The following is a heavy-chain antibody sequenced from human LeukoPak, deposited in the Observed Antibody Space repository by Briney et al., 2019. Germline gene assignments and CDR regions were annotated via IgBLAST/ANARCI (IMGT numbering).Heavy chain of an antibody. CDR3: ARSKRPWSGEPLDY. CDR1: GFTFSSYS. V-gene: IGHV3-48*02. Sequence: GGSLRLSCAASGFTFSSYSMNWVRQAPGKGLEWDSYISSSSSTIYYADSVKGRFTISRDNAKNSLYLQMNSLRDEDTAVYYCARSKRPWSGEPLDYWGQGTLVTVSS. CDR2: ISSSSSTI. D-gene: IGHD3-3*01. J-gene: IGHJ4*02.